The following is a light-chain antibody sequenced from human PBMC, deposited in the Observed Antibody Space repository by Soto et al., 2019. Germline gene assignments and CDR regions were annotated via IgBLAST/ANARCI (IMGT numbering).Light chain of an antibody. CDR3: QQYGSSPIT. J-gene: IGKJ5*01. Sequence: EIVLTQSPATLSLSPGERATLSFRASQSVSSYLGWYQQKPGQAPRLLIHGASSRATGIPDRISGSGSGTDFTLTISRLEPEDFAVYYCQQYGSSPITFGQGTRLEIK. CDR2: GAS. CDR1: QSVSSY. V-gene: IGKV3-20*01.